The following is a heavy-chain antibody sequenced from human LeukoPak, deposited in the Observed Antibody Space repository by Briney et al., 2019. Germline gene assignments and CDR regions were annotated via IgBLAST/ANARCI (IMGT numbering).Heavy chain of an antibody. V-gene: IGHV4-39*01. CDR2: IYYSGST. D-gene: IGHD3-22*01. Sequence: SETLSLTCTVSGGSISSGPHCWGWIRQSPGKGLEWIGSIYYSGSTDYNPSLKSRVTISVDTSKNQISLKLSSVTAADTAVYYCARHDSSGYYWFDYWGQGTLVTVSS. J-gene: IGHJ4*02. CDR1: GGSISSGPHC. CDR3: ARHDSSGYYWFDY.